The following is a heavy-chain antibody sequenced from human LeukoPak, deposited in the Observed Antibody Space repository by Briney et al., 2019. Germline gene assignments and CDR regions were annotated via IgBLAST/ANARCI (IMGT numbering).Heavy chain of an antibody. CDR2: MNPNSGNT. Sequence: ASVKVSCKASGYTFTSYDINWVRQATGQGLEWMGWMNPNSGNTGYAQKFQGRVTMTRDTSTSTVYMELSSLRSEDTAVYYCARDVDTAMGYFDYWGQGTLVTVSS. D-gene: IGHD5-18*01. CDR3: ARDVDTAMGYFDY. CDR1: GYTFTSYD. V-gene: IGHV1-8*01. J-gene: IGHJ4*02.